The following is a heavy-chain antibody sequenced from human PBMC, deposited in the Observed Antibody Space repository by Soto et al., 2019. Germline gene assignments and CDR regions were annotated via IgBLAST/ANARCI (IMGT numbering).Heavy chain of an antibody. CDR3: ARLGYYDSSENLDY. CDR1: GGSFSGYY. D-gene: IGHD3-22*01. J-gene: IGHJ4*02. Sequence: SETLSLTCAVYGGSFSGYYWSWIRQPPGKGLEWIGEINHSGSTNYNPSLKSRVTVSVDTSKNQFSLKLSSVTAADTAVYYCARLGYYDSSENLDYWGQGTLVTVSS. CDR2: INHSGST. V-gene: IGHV4-34*01.